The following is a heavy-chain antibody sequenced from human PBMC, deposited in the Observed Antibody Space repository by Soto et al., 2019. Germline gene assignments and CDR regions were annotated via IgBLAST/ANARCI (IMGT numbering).Heavy chain of an antibody. CDR3: ARVNVGRGYSYGFDY. Sequence: SETLSLTCTVSGGSVSSGSYYWSRIRQPPGKGLEWIGYIYYSGSTNYNPSLKSRVTISVDTSKNQFSLKLSSVTAADTAVYYCARVNVGRGYSYGFDYWGQGTLVTVSS. CDR1: GGSVSSGSYY. CDR2: IYYSGST. D-gene: IGHD5-18*01. J-gene: IGHJ4*02. V-gene: IGHV4-61*01.